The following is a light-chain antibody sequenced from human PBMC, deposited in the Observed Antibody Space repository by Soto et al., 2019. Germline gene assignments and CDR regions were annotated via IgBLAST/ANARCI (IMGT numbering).Light chain of an antibody. CDR2: EVS. V-gene: IGLV2-8*01. Sequence: QSVLTQPPSASGSPGQSVTISCTGTSSDVGGYNYVSWFQRHPGKAPKLMIYEVSKRPSGVPGRFSGSKSGNTASLTVSGLQAEDEADYYCSSFAGSDNVVFGGGTKVTVL. J-gene: IGLJ2*01. CDR1: SSDVGGYNY. CDR3: SSFAGSDNVV.